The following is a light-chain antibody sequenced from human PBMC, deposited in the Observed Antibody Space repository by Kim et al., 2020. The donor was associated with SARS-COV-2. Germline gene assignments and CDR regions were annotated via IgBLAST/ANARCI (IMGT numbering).Light chain of an antibody. J-gene: IGKJ2*01. CDR2: SAS. Sequence: AIQMTQSPSSLSASVGDRVTITCRASQGIRNDLGWYQQKPGEAPNLLIYSASNLQSGVPLRFSGGGSGTDFTLTINNLQPEDFATYYCLQDYSYPLTFSQGTKLEI. CDR1: QGIRND. CDR3: LQDYSYPLT. V-gene: IGKV1-6*01.